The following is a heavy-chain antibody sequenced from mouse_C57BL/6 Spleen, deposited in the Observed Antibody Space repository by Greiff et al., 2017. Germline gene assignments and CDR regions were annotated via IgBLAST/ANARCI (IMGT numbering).Heavy chain of an antibody. D-gene: IGHD1-1*01. CDR2: IYPGDGDT. CDR1: GYAFSSSW. J-gene: IGHJ1*03. Sequence: QVQLQQSGPELVKPGASVKISCKASGYAFSSSWMNWVKQRPGKGLEWIGRIYPGDGDTNYNGKFKGKATLTADNSSSTAYMQRSSLTSEDSAVYFCARRSRGDWYFDVWGTGTTVTASS. CDR3: ARRSRGDWYFDV. V-gene: IGHV1-82*01.